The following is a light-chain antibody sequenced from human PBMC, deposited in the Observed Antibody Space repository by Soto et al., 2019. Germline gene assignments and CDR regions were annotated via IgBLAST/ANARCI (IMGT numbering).Light chain of an antibody. Sequence: IQMTQSPSSLSASVGDRVTITCQASQDISKNLNWYQQKPGKAPKLLIYDASSLQTGVPSRFSGSGSATHVTFTISSLQPEDVATYYCLQYDNLLPITFGHGTRLEIK. CDR2: DAS. V-gene: IGKV1-33*01. J-gene: IGKJ5*01. CDR3: LQYDNLLPIT. CDR1: QDISKN.